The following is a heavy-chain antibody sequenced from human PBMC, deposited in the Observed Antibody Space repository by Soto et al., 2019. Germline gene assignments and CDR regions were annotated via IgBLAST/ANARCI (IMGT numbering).Heavy chain of an antibody. D-gene: IGHD6-6*01. Sequence: QVQLQQSGPGLVKPSQTLSLTCAISGDSDSSNSAAWNWIRQSPSRGLEWLGRTYYRSKWYSDYAVSLKSRKSINPDTSKNQYSLQQNSVTPENTDVYYCAMSIAARPDRYYFDYWGQCTLVTVSS. CDR3: AMSIAARPDRYYFDY. CDR1: GDSDSSNSAA. J-gene: IGHJ4*02. CDR2: TYYRSKWYS. V-gene: IGHV6-1*01.